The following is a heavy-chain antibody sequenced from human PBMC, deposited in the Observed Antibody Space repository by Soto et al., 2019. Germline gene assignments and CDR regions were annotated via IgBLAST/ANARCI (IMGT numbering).Heavy chain of an antibody. CDR3: ARSHRSSPYFDY. CDR2: IYPGDHET. D-gene: IGHD6-13*01. Sequence: GESLKISCQCSGYTFSNFWIGWVRQLPGKGLEWMGIIYPGDHETRYSSSFHGKVTISADKSINTAYLQWNSLEASDTAFYFCARSHRSSPYFDYWGQGALVTVSS. CDR1: GYTFSNFW. V-gene: IGHV5-51*01. J-gene: IGHJ4*02.